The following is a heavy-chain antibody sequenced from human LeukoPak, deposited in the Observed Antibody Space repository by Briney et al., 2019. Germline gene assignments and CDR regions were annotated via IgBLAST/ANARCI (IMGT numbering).Heavy chain of an antibody. CDR1: GYTFTGYY. CDR2: INPNSGGT. D-gene: IGHD3-10*01. CDR3: ARVTPYYGSGSYSTGYMDV. Sequence: GASVKVSCKASGYTFTGYYMHWVRQAPGQGLEWMGWINPNSGGTNYAQKFQGRVTMTRGTSISTAYMGLSRLRSDDTAVYYCARVTPYYGSGSYSTGYMDVWGKGTTVTVSS. V-gene: IGHV1-2*02. J-gene: IGHJ6*03.